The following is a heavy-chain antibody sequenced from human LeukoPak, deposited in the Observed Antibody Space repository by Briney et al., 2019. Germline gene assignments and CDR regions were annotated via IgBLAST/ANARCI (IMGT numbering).Heavy chain of an antibody. V-gene: IGHV4-34*01. D-gene: IGHD4-17*01. Sequence: KTSETLSLTCAVYGGSSNNYYWSWIRQPPGKGLEWIGEINHSGSTNYNPSLKSRVTISVDTSKNQFSLKLSSVTAADTAVYYCARVGATVTTVGYFDYWGQGTLVTVSS. CDR3: ARVGATVTTVGYFDY. J-gene: IGHJ4*02. CDR2: INHSGST. CDR1: GGSSNNYY.